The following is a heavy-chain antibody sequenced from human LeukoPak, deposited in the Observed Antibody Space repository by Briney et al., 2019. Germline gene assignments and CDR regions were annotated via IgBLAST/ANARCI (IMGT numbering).Heavy chain of an antibody. J-gene: IGHJ4*02. D-gene: IGHD7-27*01. CDR1: GFTFSSYG. V-gene: IGHV3-33*01. CDR2: IWYDGSNK. CDR3: ARDHWGRNYFDY. Sequence: GGSLRLSCAASGFTFSSYGMHWVRQAPGKGLEWVAVIWYDGSNKYYADSVKGRFTISRDNSKNTLYLQMNSLRAEDTAVYYCARDHWGRNYFDYWGQGTLVTASS.